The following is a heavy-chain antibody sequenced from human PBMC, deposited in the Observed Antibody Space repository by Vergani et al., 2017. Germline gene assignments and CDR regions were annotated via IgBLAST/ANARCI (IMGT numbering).Heavy chain of an antibody. CDR1: GFTFSSYA. CDR3: ATPGPLGRYSSSWTPAR. Sequence: EVQLLESGGGLVQPGGSLRLSCAASGFTFSSYAMSWVRQAPGKGLEWVSAISGSGGSTYYADSVKGRFTISRENSKNTLYLQMNSLRAEDTAVYYCATPGPLGRYSSSWTPARWGQGTLVTVSS. D-gene: IGHD6-13*01. CDR2: ISGSGGST. J-gene: IGHJ4*02. V-gene: IGHV3-23*01.